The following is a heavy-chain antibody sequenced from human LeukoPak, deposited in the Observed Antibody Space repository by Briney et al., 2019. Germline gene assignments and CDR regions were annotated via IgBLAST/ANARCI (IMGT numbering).Heavy chain of an antibody. CDR3: ARRAIPAEGAFDP. D-gene: IGHD6-13*01. Sequence: SETLSLTCSVSGGSISTSNYYWNWIRQPPGKGLEWIGRISYSGSTYYTPSLRSRITISVDTSKNQFSLELRSQIAADTAVYYCARRAIPAEGAFDPWGQGTLVTVSS. V-gene: IGHV4-39*01. J-gene: IGHJ5*02. CDR2: ISYSGST. CDR1: GGSISTSNYY.